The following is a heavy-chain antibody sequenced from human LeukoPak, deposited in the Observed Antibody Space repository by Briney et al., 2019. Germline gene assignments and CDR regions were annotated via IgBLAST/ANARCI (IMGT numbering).Heavy chain of an antibody. Sequence: HTGGSLRLSCVASGFTFNIYGMTWVRQAPGKGLEWVSSISGSGSTTYYAGSVRGRFTISRDNSKNTLYLQMNGLRAEDTAIYYCARSSVPFLAGSLDYWGQETLVTVSS. CDR1: GFTFNIYG. CDR3: ARSSVPFLAGSLDY. J-gene: IGHJ4*02. CDR2: ISGSGSTT. V-gene: IGHV3-23*01. D-gene: IGHD1-26*01.